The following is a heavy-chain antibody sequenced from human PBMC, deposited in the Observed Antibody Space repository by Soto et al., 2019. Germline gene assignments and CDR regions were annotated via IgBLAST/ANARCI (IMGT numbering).Heavy chain of an antibody. J-gene: IGHJ4*02. D-gene: IGHD5-18*01. Sequence: QVQLVESGGGVVQPGSSLRLSCAVSGFTFRNYGRHWVRQAPGKGLEWVALISYDGSDQYYGESVKGRFTISRDSSKNTLYLDVSSLRLEDTAVYYCAKVGSYGYGSNSDVEYWGQGTMVTVSS. V-gene: IGHV3-30*18. CDR2: ISYDGSDQ. CDR1: GFTFRNYG. CDR3: AKVGSYGYGSNSDVEY.